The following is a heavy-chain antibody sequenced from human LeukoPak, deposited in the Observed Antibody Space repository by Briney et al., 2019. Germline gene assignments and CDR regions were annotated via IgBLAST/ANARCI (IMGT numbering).Heavy chain of an antibody. J-gene: IGHJ3*01. CDR3: ISWISRDGLKA. CDR1: GFIFADYS. D-gene: IGHD2-2*03. Sequence: GGSLRLSCTASGFIFADYSMNWVRQAPGKGLEWVRFGYGATREYAAAVKGRFIISRDDSKRIAYLQMNSLKTEDTAVYYCISWISRDGLKAWGQGTMVTVSS. V-gene: IGHV3-49*04. CDR2: GYGATR.